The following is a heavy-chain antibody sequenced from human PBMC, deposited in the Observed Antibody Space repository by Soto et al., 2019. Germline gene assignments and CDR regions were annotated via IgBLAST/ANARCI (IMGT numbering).Heavy chain of an antibody. CDR1: GFSMSGYS. CDR3: ARGFDLQYGMDV. Sequence: GGSLRLSCEASGFSMSGYSMCWVRQSAGKGLEWLAYITVVTGNTRYADSVKGRFTISADRGRNSVFLQLNSLRDEDTAVYYCARGFDLQYGMDVWGQGTTVTVSS. D-gene: IGHD3-10*01. J-gene: IGHJ6*02. V-gene: IGHV3-48*02. CDR2: ITVVTGNT.